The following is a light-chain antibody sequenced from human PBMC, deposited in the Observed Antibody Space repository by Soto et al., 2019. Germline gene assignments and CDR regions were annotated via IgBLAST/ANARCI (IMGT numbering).Light chain of an antibody. J-gene: IGKJ4*01. CDR1: QSVSAGH. Sequence: EIVLTQSPGTLSLSPGERATVSCRASQSVSAGHLAWYQQKPGQAPRLLIYGASSRATGIPDRFSGSGSGTDFTLTISRLEPEDFAVYFCQQYGSSPLTFGGGTKVDIK. V-gene: IGKV3-20*01. CDR2: GAS. CDR3: QQYGSSPLT.